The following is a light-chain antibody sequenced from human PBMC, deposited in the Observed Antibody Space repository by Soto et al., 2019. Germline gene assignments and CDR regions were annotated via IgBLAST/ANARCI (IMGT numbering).Light chain of an antibody. V-gene: IGKV3-15*01. CDR3: QQYNNWT. CDR1: QSVSDN. CDR2: GAS. J-gene: IGKJ1*01. Sequence: EIVMTQSPATLSVSPGETATLSCRASQSVSDNLAWYQQKPGQAPRLLIYGASTRATGIPVRFSGSGSGTEFTLTISSLQSEDFAVYYCQQYNNWTFGQGTKVEIK.